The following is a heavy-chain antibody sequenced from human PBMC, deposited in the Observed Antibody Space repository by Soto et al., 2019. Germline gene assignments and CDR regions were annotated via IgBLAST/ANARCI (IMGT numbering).Heavy chain of an antibody. D-gene: IGHD3-10*01. J-gene: IGHJ4*02. Sequence: QITLKESGPTLVKPTQTLTLTCTFSGFSLSTSGVGVGWIRQPPGNALEWLALIYWDDDKRYSPSLKSRLTITKDTSKNQVVLTMTNMDPVDTATYYCAHSLLWFGELLLKPYYFDYWGQGTLVTVSS. CDR1: GFSLSTSGVG. CDR2: IYWDDDK. V-gene: IGHV2-5*02. CDR3: AHSLLWFGELLLKPYYFDY.